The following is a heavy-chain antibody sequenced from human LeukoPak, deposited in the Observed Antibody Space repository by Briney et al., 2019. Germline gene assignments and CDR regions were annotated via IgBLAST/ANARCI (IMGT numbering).Heavy chain of an antibody. CDR3: ASPRYFYYHLDV. V-gene: IGHV3-11*04. CDR1: GLTFSDYY. Sequence: PGGPLRLSCAASGLTFSDYYMSWIRQAPGKGREWVSYISSSASTIYYADSVKGRFTISRDNAKNSLSRQMNTLRARAPAVYYCASPRYFYYHLDVWGKGTTVTVSS. CDR2: ISSSASTI. J-gene: IGHJ6*03.